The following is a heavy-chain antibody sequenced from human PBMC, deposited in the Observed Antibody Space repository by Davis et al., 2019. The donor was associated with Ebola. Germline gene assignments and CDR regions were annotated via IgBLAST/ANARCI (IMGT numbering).Heavy chain of an antibody. J-gene: IGHJ6*02. Sequence: PGGSLRLSCAASILTFKDLTMTWVRQAPGRGLEWVSSISSSGNSHFYADSVRGRFTISRDNSEKRVDLQMNDLRVDDTATYFCAALKPMLSTDVWGQGVAVTVS. CDR2: ISSSGNSH. D-gene: IGHD1-14*01. V-gene: IGHV3-23*01. CDR3: AALKPMLSTDV. CDR1: ILTFKDLT.